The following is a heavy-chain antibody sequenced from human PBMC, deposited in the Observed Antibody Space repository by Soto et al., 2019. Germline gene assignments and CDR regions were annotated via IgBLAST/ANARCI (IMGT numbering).Heavy chain of an antibody. J-gene: IGHJ6*02. CDR3: AKAGQSMVRFLGAEYQGMDV. V-gene: IGHV3-30*18. CDR1: GFTFSSYG. Sequence: QVQLVESGGGVVQPGRSLRLSCAASGFTFSSYGMHWVSQAPGKGLEWVAIISYDGSKKYYADSVKGRFPISRDTSKNMLLLQINSLRAVDTAVYYCAKAGQSMVRFLGAEYQGMDVWGQGTTVTVSS. D-gene: IGHD5-18*01. CDR2: ISYDGSKK.